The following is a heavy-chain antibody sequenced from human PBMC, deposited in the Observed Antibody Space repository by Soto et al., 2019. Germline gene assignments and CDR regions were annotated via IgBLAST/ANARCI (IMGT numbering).Heavy chain of an antibody. CDR3: AKSRRNSCYFDGEH. CDR1: GFAFSVYA. V-gene: IGHV3-23*01. Sequence: WGSLRVACAASGFAFSVYAMRCVRQAPGKRLHWVSVICASNDNTYYADSVKGRFTISRDKSKNTVHLQMNSLRAEDTVIYYCAKSRRNSCYFDGEHWGQGTLVNVAS. CDR2: ICASNDNT. J-gene: IGHJ4*02. D-gene: IGHD3-10*01.